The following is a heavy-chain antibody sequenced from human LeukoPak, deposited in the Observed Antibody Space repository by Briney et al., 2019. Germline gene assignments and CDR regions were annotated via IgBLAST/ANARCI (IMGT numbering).Heavy chain of an antibody. D-gene: IGHD3-10*01. Sequence: SETLSLTCAVYGGSFSGYYWSWIRQPPGKGLEWIGYIYYSGSTNYNPSLKSRVTISVDTSKNQFSLKLSSVTAADTAVYYCARVYPGSGSYYNTYYYYYYMDVWGKGTTVTVSS. CDR3: ARVYPGSGSYYNTYYYYYYMDV. CDR2: IYYSGST. V-gene: IGHV4-59*01. J-gene: IGHJ6*03. CDR1: GGSFSGYY.